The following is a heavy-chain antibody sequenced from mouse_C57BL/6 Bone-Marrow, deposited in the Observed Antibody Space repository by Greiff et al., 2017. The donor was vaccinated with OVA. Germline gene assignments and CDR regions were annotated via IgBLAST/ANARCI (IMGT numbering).Heavy chain of an antibody. J-gene: IGHJ4*01. D-gene: IGHD2-4*01. CDR3: TRDGYDYGGYAMDY. CDR2: ISSGGDYI. V-gene: IGHV5-9-1*02. CDR1: GFTFSSYA. Sequence: EVQLVESGEGLVKPGGSLKLSCAASGFTFSSYAMSWVRQTPEKRLEWVAYISSGGDYIYYADTVKGRFTISRDNARNTLYLQMSSLKSEDTAMYYCTRDGYDYGGYAMDYWGQGTSVTVSS.